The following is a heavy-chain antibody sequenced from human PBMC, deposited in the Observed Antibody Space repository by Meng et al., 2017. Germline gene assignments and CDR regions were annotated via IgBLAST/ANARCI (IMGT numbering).Heavy chain of an antibody. CDR2: IYHSGST. J-gene: IGHJ4*02. Sequence: QGQLQWSGPGLVKPSGTLSLPCAVSGGSISSSNWWSWARQPPGKGLEWIGEIYHSGSTNYNPSLKSRVTISVDKSKNQFSLKLSSVTAADTAVYYCARVVAATTLFLDYWGQGTLVTVSS. V-gene: IGHV4-4*02. CDR3: ARVVAATTLFLDY. D-gene: IGHD2-15*01. CDR1: GGSISSSNW.